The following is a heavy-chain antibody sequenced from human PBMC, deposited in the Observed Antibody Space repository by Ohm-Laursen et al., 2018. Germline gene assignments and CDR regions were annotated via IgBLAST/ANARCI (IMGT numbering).Heavy chain of an antibody. CDR2: IKEDGSQK. Sequence: SLRLSCSAAGFTFSTYWMSWVRQAPGKGLEWVANIKEDGSQKNYVDSVKGRFTISRDNAKKTLDLQMNSLRAEDTAVYYCARDFQEAILTGWDCWGQGTLATVSS. J-gene: IGHJ4*02. CDR3: ARDFQEAILTGWDC. D-gene: IGHD3-9*01. CDR1: GFTFSTYW. V-gene: IGHV3-7*01.